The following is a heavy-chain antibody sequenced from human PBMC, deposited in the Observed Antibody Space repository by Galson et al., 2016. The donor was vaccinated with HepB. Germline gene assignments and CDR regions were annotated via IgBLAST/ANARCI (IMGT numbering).Heavy chain of an antibody. V-gene: IGHV3-21*01. CDR3: ARRGDDSWYFDL. D-gene: IGHD5-12*01. J-gene: IGHJ2*01. CDR2: ITSSSSYI. Sequence: SLRLSCAASGFTFSDYSMNWVRQAPGKGLEWVSSITSSSSYIYYADSVKGRFTISRDNAKNSLYLQMNSLRAEDTAVYYCARRGDDSWYFDLWGRGTLVTVSS. CDR1: GFTFSDYS.